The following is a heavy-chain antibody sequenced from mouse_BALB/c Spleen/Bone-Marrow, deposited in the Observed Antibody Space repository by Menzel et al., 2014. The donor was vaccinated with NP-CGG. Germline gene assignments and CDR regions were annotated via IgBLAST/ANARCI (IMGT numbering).Heavy chain of an antibody. Sequence: EVQLVESGGGLVRPGGSLRLSCATSGFTFTDYYMSWVRQPPGKALEWLGFIRNKANGYTTEYSASVKGRFSISRDNSQSILYLQMNTLRAEDSATYYCATGWFAYWGQGTLVTVSA. V-gene: IGHV7-3*02. CDR1: GFTFTDYY. CDR3: ATGWFAY. J-gene: IGHJ3*01. CDR2: IRNKANGYTT.